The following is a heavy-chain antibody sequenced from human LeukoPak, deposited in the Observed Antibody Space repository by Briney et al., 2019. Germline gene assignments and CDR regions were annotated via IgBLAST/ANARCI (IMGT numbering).Heavy chain of an antibody. CDR2: ISGSGGST. CDR3: AQEWLHGMDV. CDR1: GFSFSSYA. Sequence: GGSLRLSCAATGFSFSSYAMSWVRQAPGKGLEWVSAISGSGGSTYYADSVKGRFTISRHNSKNTLYLQMNSLRAEDTAVYYCAQEWLHGMDVWGQGTTVTVSS. V-gene: IGHV3-23*01. D-gene: IGHD6-19*01. J-gene: IGHJ6*02.